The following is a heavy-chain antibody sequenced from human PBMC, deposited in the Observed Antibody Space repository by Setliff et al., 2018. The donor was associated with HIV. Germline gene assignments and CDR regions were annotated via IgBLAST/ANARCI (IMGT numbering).Heavy chain of an antibody. CDR2: ITPNSGGT. Sequence: ASVKVSCKASGYTLTDFYIHWVRQAPGQGLEWMGWITPNSGGTEYAQKFQGRVTMTCDTSISTAYMEVSRLRSDDTAVYYCARSFWTTEVIPLGYWGQGTLVTVSS. J-gene: IGHJ4*02. CDR3: ARSFWTTEVIPLGY. D-gene: IGHD3-3*01. V-gene: IGHV1-2*02. CDR1: GYTLTDFY.